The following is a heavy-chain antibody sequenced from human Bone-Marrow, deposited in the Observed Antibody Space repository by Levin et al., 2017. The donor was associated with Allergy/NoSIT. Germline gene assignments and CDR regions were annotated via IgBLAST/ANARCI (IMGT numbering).Heavy chain of an antibody. CDR1: GYTFTSFD. Sequence: ASVKVSCKTSGYTFTSFDINWVRQATGQGLEWMGWMYPNSDNAGYAQKFQGRVTMTRNTSISTAYMELSSLRSEDTAIYYCARGELGSGYLYDYWGQGTLVTVSS. CDR3: ARGELGSGYLYDY. D-gene: IGHD5-12*01. CDR2: MYPNSDNA. V-gene: IGHV1-8*01. J-gene: IGHJ4*02.